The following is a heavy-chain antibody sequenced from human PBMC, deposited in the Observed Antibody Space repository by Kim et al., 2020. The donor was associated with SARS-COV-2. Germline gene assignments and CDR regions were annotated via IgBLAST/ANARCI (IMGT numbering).Heavy chain of an antibody. Sequence: NKYYADTGKSRITISRDNSKKTLYLQMNSLRAEDTAVYYCAKDLIAPDDYWGQGTLVTVSS. V-gene: IGHV3-30*02. CDR3: AKDLIAPDDY. CDR2: NK. J-gene: IGHJ4*02. D-gene: IGHD3-22*01.